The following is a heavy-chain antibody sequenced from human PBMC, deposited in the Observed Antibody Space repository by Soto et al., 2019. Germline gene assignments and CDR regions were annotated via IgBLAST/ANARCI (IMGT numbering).Heavy chain of an antibody. CDR1: GFTFSNYA. D-gene: IGHD6-6*01. J-gene: IGHJ4*02. V-gene: IGHV3-33*06. CDR3: ANLHHSIAGSY. Sequence: QVQLVESGGGVVQPGRSLRLSCAASGFTFSNYAMHWVRQAPGKGLEWVTVIWYDGSNKYYADSVKGRFTISRDNSKNTLDVQMNSLTAEDTAVYYCANLHHSIAGSYWGQGSLLTVSS. CDR2: IWYDGSNK.